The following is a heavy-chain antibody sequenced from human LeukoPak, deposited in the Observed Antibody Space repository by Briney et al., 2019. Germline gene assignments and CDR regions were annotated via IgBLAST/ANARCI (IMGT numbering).Heavy chain of an antibody. J-gene: IGHJ4*02. CDR2: IKRDGSEK. CDR1: GFTFSTYW. V-gene: IGHV3-7*01. Sequence: GESLKISCTASGFTFSTYWMSWVRQAPGKGLECVASIKRDGSEKEYVDSVKGRFTISRDNAKNSLYLQMISLRAEDTAVYYCARWRGAQSEFEYWGQGTLVTVSS. CDR3: ARWRGAQSEFEY. D-gene: IGHD3-16*01.